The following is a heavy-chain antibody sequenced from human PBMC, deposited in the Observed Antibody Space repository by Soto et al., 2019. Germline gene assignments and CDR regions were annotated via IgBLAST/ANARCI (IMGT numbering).Heavy chain of an antibody. Sequence: GESLKISCKGSGYSFTSYWISWVRQMPGKGLEWMGRIDPSDSYTNYSPSFQGHVTISADKSISTAYLQWSSLKASDTAMYYCARTTYNYDSSGPDALDIWGQGTMVTVSS. CDR1: GYSFTSYW. D-gene: IGHD3-22*01. J-gene: IGHJ3*02. CDR2: IDPSDSYT. V-gene: IGHV5-10-1*01. CDR3: ARTTYNYDSSGPDALDI.